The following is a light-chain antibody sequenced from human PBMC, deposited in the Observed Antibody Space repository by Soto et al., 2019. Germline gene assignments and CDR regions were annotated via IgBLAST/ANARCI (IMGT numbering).Light chain of an antibody. V-gene: IGKV1-6*02. CDR3: LQDHNYPLT. Sequence: AIQMAQSPSSLSASVGDRVTITCRASQGIGNEVGWFQQKPGKAPKLLIYAAATLQSGVPSRFSGSRSGTDFTLNLSSLQPEDFATYYCLQDHNYPLTFGGGTKVEIK. CDR2: AAA. CDR1: QGIGNE. J-gene: IGKJ4*01.